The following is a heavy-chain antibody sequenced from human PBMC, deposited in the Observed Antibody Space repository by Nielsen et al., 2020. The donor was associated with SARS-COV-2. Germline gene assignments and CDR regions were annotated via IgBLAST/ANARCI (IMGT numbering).Heavy chain of an antibody. CDR1: GFPFDDYA. V-gene: IGHV3-9*01. J-gene: IGHJ4*02. Sequence: SLKISCAASGFPFDDYAMHWVRQAPGKGLEWVSGISWNSGNIGYADSVKGRFTISRDNAKNSLYLQMNSLRAEDTALYYCAKGVVAATNDPFDYWGQGTLVTVSS. CDR2: ISWNSGNI. D-gene: IGHD2-15*01. CDR3: AKGVVAATNDPFDY.